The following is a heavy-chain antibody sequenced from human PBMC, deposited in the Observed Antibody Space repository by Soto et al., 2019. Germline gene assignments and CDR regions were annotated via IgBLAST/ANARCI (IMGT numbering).Heavy chain of an antibody. CDR1: GYTFTSYG. D-gene: IGHD3-10*01. J-gene: IGHJ4*02. CDR3: ARWIRFYYGSGSSGYFDY. V-gene: IGHV1-18*01. Sequence: ASVKVSCKASGYTFTSYGISWVRQAPGQGLEWMGWISAYNGNTNYAQKLQGRVTMTTDTSTSTAYMELRSLRSDDTAVYYCARWIRFYYGSGSSGYFDYWGQGTLVTVSS. CDR2: ISAYNGNT.